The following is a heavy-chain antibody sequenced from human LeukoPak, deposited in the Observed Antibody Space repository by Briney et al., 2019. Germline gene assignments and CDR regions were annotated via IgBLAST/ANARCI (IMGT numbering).Heavy chain of an antibody. J-gene: IGHJ4*02. D-gene: IGHD1-14*01. CDR1: GYTFTGYY. CDR2: INPDSSVT. Sequence: ASVKVSCKASGYTFTGYYMHWVRQAPGQGLEWMGWINPDSSVTHYAQSFQGRVTMTRDTSISTAYMELSRLRSDDTAVYYCARSRNNHFDYWGQGTLVTVSS. CDR3: ARSRNNHFDY. V-gene: IGHV1-2*02.